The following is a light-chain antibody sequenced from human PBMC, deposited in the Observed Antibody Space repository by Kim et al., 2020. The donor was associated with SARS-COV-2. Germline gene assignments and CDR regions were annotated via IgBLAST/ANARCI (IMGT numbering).Light chain of an antibody. CDR1: QNVYSN. CDR3: QQYTSWLT. CDR2: DAS. J-gene: IGKJ4*01. V-gene: IGKV3-15*01. Sequence: AVSQGETATLSCRASQNVYSNLAWYQQKPGQAPRLLIYDASTRATDVPARFSGSGSGTEFTLTINSLQSDDFAVYYCQQYTSWLTFGGGTKVDIK.